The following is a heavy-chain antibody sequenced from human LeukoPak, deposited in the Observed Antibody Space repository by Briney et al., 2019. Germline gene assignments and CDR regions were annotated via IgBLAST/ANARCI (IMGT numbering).Heavy chain of an antibody. V-gene: IGHV3-74*01. CDR1: GFTFSIYW. J-gene: IGHJ3*02. CDR3: ATSSVWGGAFNI. Sequence: GGSLRLSCAASGFTFSIYWMYWVRQTPGKGLMWVSRCDSDGSGTTYVDSVKGRFTVSRDNAKSTLYLQMSSLRAEDTAVYYCATSSVWGGAFNIWGQGTMVTVSS. CDR2: CDSDGSGT. D-gene: IGHD3-16*01.